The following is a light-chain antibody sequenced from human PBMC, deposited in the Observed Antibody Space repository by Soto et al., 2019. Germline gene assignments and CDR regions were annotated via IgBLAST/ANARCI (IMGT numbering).Light chain of an antibody. J-gene: IGKJ1*01. V-gene: IGKV3-11*01. CDR1: QSVDSH. Sequence: EIVLTQSPATLSLSPGERATLSCRASQSVDSHLTWYQQKPGQAPRLLIYVASNRATGIPARFSGSGSGTDFTLTISSLEPEDFAVYYCQQRYNWPRTFGQGTKVEIK. CDR2: VAS. CDR3: QQRYNWPRT.